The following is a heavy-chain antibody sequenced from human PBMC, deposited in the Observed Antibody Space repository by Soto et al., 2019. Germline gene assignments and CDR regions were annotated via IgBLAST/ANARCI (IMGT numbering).Heavy chain of an antibody. Sequence: ASVKVSCKASGYTFVSYGISWVRQAPGQGLEWMGWISPYNGNTNYAQKFQGRVTMTRDTSASTVYMELSSLRSEDTAVYYCARGSGPMIEWHWGQGTLVTVS. CDR1: GYTFVSYG. CDR2: ISPYNGNT. V-gene: IGHV1-18*01. J-gene: IGHJ4*02. D-gene: IGHD3-22*01. CDR3: ARGSGPMIEWH.